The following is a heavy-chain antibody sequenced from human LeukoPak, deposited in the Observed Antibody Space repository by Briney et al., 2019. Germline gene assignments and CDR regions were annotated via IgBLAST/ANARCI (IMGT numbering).Heavy chain of an antibody. CDR1: GYTFTGYY. CDR3: ARNRITIFGVVFGYFDL. Sequence: GASVKVSCKASGYTFTGYYMHWVRQAPGQGLEWMGWINPNSGGTNYAQKFQGRVTMTRDTSISTAYMELSRLRSDDTAVYYCARNRITIFGVVFGYFDLWGRSTLVTVSS. CDR2: INPNSGGT. J-gene: IGHJ2*01. D-gene: IGHD3-3*01. V-gene: IGHV1-2*02.